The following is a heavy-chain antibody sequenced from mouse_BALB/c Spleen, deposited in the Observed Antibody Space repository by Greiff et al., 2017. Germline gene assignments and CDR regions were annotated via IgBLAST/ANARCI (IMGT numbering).Heavy chain of an antibody. CDR3: ARHPPDGYPHYYAMDY. V-gene: IGHV2-2*02. Sequence: QVQLKQSGPGLVQPSQSLSITCTVSGFSLTSYGVHWVRQSPGKGLEWLGVIWSGGSTDYNAAFISRLSISKDNSKSQVFFKMNSLQANDTAIYYCARHPPDGYPHYYAMDYWGQGTSVTVSS. CDR1: GFSLTSYG. D-gene: IGHD2-3*01. J-gene: IGHJ4*01. CDR2: IWSGGST.